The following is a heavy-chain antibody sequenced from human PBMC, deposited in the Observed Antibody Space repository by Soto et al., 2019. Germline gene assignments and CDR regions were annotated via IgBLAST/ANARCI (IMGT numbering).Heavy chain of an antibody. CDR1: GFTFSGSA. D-gene: IGHD6-13*01. Sequence: HPGGSLRLSCAASGFTFSGSAMHWVRQASGKGLEWVGRIRGKANSYATAYAASVKGRFTISRDDSKNTAYLQMNSLKTEDTAVYYCTRFSSWSYYYYGMDVWGQGTTVTVSS. J-gene: IGHJ6*02. V-gene: IGHV3-73*01. CDR2: IRGKANSYAT. CDR3: TRFSSWSYYYYGMDV.